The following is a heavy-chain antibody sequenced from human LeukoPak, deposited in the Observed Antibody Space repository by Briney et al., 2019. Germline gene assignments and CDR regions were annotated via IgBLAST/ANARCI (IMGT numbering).Heavy chain of an antibody. J-gene: IGHJ4*02. CDR2: IYYSGST. CDR1: GGSISSYY. Sequence: SETLSLTCTVSGGSISSYYWSWIRQRPGKGLEWIGYIYYSGSTNYNPSLKSRVTISVDTSKNQFSLKLSSVTAADTAVYYCASGFLPAAFDYWGQGTLVIVSS. V-gene: IGHV4-59*01. CDR3: ASGFLPAAFDY. D-gene: IGHD2-2*01.